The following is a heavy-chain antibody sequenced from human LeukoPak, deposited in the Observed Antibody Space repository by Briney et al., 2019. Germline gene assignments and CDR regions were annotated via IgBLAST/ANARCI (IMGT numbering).Heavy chain of an antibody. J-gene: IGHJ1*01. CDR2: ISGSGGST. Sequence: GGSLRLSCVASGFTFSNAWMSWVRQAPGKGLEWVSAISGSGGSTYYADSVKGRFTISRDNSKNTLYLQMNSLRAEDTAVYYCAKSRLAVGGGYAEYFQHWGQGTLVTVSS. CDR1: GFTFSNAW. D-gene: IGHD6-19*01. CDR3: AKSRLAVGGGYAEYFQH. V-gene: IGHV3-23*01.